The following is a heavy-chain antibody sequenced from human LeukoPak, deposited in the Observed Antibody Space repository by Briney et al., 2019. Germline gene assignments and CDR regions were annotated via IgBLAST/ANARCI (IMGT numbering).Heavy chain of an antibody. CDR2: IYYSGST. D-gene: IGHD2-15*01. Sequence: PSETLSLTCTVSGGSISSSTYYWGWIRQPPGKGLEWIGSIYYSGSTYYNPSLKSRVTISVDTSKNQFSLKLSSVTAADTAVYYCARHSLRLYCSGGSCQSNWFDPWGQGTLVTVSS. CDR1: GGSISSSTYY. CDR3: ARHSLRLYCSGGSCQSNWFDP. V-gene: IGHV4-39*01. J-gene: IGHJ5*02.